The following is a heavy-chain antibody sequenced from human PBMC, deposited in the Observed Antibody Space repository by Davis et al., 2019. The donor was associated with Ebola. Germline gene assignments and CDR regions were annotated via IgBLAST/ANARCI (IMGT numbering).Heavy chain of an antibody. CDR3: AKNAWGSSGVGPFDY. CDR1: GFTFSDYY. D-gene: IGHD6-19*01. V-gene: IGHV3-11*06. CDR2: ISSSSSYI. Sequence: GGSLRLSCAASGFTFSDYYMSWIRQAPGKGLEWVSSISSSSSYIYYADSVKGRFTISRDNAKNSLYLQMNSLRAEDTAVYYCAKNAWGSSGVGPFDYWGQGTLVTVSS. J-gene: IGHJ4*02.